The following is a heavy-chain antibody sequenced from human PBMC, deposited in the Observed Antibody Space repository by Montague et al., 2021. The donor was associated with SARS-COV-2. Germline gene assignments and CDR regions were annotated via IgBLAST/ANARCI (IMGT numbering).Heavy chain of an antibody. CDR2: INHSGST. V-gene: IGHV4-34*01. J-gene: IGHJ4*02. D-gene: IGHD1-26*01. Sequence: SETLSLTCAVSGGSFSGHYWSWIRQPPGKGLEWIWEINHSGSTNYNPSLKSRVTISVDTSKNQSSLKLSSVTAADTAVYYCARINRIIVGATRFDYWGQGTLVTVSS. CDR1: GGSFSGHY. CDR3: ARINRIIVGATRFDY.